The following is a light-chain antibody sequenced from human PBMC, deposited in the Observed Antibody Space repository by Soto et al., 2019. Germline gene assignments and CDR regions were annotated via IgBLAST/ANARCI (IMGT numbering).Light chain of an antibody. CDR3: QQYYNWPLEYT. Sequence: EIVMTQSPGTLSVSPGERVTLSCRASQSVSSKVARYQQKPGQAPRLLVFTASLRATGVPARFSGSGSGTEFTLTISSLQSEDFAVYWCQQYYNWPLEYTFGQGTKLEI. V-gene: IGKV3-15*01. CDR2: TAS. CDR1: QSVSSK. J-gene: IGKJ2*01.